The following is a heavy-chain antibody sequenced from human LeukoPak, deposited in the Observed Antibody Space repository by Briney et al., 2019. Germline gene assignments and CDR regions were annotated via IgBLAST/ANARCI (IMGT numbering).Heavy chain of an antibody. CDR2: IRYDGSNK. V-gene: IGHV3-30*02. Sequence: GGSLRLSCAASGFTFSSYGIHWVRQAPGKGLEWVAFIRYDGSNKYYVDSVKGRFTISRDNSKNTLYLQMNSLRAEDTAVYYCAKDHLVPDYYMDVWGKGTTVTISS. J-gene: IGHJ6*03. CDR1: GFTFSSYG. D-gene: IGHD6-6*01. CDR3: AKDHLVPDYYMDV.